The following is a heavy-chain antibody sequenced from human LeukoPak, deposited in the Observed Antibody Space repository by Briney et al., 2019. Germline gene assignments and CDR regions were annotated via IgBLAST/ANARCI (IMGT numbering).Heavy chain of an antibody. CDR3: AKDLAAPGYDAFDM. Sequence: GGSLRLSCAASGFTFDDYAMHWVRQAPGKDLEWVSGISRNSGSIGYADSVKGRFTISRDNAKNSLDLQMNSLRAEDTAFYYCAKDLAAPGYDAFDMWGQGTVVTVSS. V-gene: IGHV3-9*01. D-gene: IGHD6-13*01. J-gene: IGHJ3*02. CDR1: GFTFDDYA. CDR2: ISRNSGSI.